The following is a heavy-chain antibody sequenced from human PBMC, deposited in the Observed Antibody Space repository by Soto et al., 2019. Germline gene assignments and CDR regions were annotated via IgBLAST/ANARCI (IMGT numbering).Heavy chain of an antibody. CDR2: ISSSSSTI. D-gene: IGHD1-20*01. Sequence: EVQLVESGGGLVQPGGSLRLSCAASGFTFSSYSMNWVRQAPGKGLERVSYISSSSSTIYYAASVKGRFTISRDNAKNSLYLQRNSLRDEDTAVYYCASIFITGLHYYYYYGMDVWGQGTTVTVSS. J-gene: IGHJ6*02. CDR1: GFTFSSYS. CDR3: ASIFITGLHYYYYYGMDV. V-gene: IGHV3-48*02.